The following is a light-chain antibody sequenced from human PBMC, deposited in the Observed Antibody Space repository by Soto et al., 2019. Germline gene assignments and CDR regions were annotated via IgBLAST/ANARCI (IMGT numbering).Light chain of an antibody. CDR1: QSVGRN. CDR2: DAS. J-gene: IGKJ4*01. V-gene: IGKV3D-15*02. Sequence: EIVMTQSPVTLSVSPGERATLSCRASQSVGRNLAWYQQKPGQAPRLLIYDASNRATGIPARFSGSGSGTEFTLIISSRQSEDFAVYYCQQYGNSPLTFGGGTKVDIK. CDR3: QQYGNSPLT.